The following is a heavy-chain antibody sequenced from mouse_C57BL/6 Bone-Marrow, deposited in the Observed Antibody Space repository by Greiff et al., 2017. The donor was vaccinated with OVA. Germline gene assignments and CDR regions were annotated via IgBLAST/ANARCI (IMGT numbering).Heavy chain of an antibody. CDR2: ISSGSSTI. D-gene: IGHD2-10*01. Sequence: EVHLVESGGGLVKPGGSLKLSCAASGFTFSDYGMHWVRQAPEKGLEWVAYISSGSSTIYYADTVKGRFTISRDNAKNTLFLQMTSLRSEDTAMYYCARRTYYGNYLMDYWGQGTSVTVSS. J-gene: IGHJ4*01. CDR3: ARRTYYGNYLMDY. CDR1: GFTFSDYG. V-gene: IGHV5-17*01.